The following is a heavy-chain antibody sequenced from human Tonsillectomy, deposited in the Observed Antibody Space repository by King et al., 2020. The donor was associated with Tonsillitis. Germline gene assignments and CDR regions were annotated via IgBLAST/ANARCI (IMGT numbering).Heavy chain of an antibody. V-gene: IGHV3-7*04. CDR1: AFTFSRSW. CDR2: INPDGSEE. Sequence: VQLVESGGDLVQAGGSLRLSCAASAFTFSRSWMAWVRQAPGTGLEWVATINPDGSEEKYVAAVKGRFTISIDNSKNTVYLQMNSLGADDTAVYYFARDHAYSSFDYWGQGTLVTVSS. CDR3: ARDHAYSSFDY. D-gene: IGHD6-19*01. J-gene: IGHJ4*02.